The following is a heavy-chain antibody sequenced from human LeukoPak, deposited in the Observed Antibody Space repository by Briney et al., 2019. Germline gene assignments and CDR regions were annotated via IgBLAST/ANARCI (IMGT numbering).Heavy chain of an antibody. J-gene: IGHJ5*02. CDR1: GGSISSGGYY. Sequence: PSETLSLTCTVSGGSISSGGYYWSWIRQHPGKGLEWIGYIYYSGSTYYNPSLKSRVTISVDTSKNQFSLKLSSVTAADTALYYCARESISGGWFDPWGQGTLVTVSS. V-gene: IGHV4-30-4*08. CDR3: ARESISGGWFDP. D-gene: IGHD6-6*01. CDR2: IYYSGST.